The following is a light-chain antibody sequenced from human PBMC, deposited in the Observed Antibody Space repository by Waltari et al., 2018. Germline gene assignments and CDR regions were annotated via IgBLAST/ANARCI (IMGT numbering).Light chain of an antibody. CDR3: QQYNNWPPWT. Sequence: ATLSCRASQNVSSNLAWYQQKPGQAPRLLIYGASTRATGIPARFSGSGSGTEFTLTISSMQSEDFAVYYCQQYNNWPPWTFGQGTKGEIK. V-gene: IGKV3-15*01. CDR1: QNVSSN. J-gene: IGKJ1*01. CDR2: GAS.